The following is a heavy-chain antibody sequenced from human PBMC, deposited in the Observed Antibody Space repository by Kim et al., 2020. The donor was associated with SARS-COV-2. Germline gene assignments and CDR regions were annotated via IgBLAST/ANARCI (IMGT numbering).Heavy chain of an antibody. CDR2: IIPIFGTA. CDR1: GGTFSSYA. D-gene: IGHD1-26*01. Sequence: SVKVSCKASGGTFSSYAISWVRQAPGQGLEWMGGIIPIFGTANYAQKFQGRVTITADESTSTAYMELSSLRSEDTAVYYCASSQKGGSYRDDAFDIWGQGTMVTVSS. V-gene: IGHV1-69*13. J-gene: IGHJ3*02. CDR3: ASSQKGGSYRDDAFDI.